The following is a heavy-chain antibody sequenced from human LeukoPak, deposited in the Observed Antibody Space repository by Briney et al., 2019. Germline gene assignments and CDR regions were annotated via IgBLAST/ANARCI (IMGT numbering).Heavy chain of an antibody. CDR2: MNPNSGNT. D-gene: IGHD3-22*01. V-gene: IGHV1-8*01. Sequence: ASVKVSCKASGYTFTSYDINWVRQATGQGLEWVGWMNPNSGNTGYAQKCQGRVTMTRNTSISTAYMELSSLRSEDTAVYYCARGSSGYYLGRVGYWGQGTLVTVSS. CDR1: GYTFTSYD. J-gene: IGHJ4*02. CDR3: ARGSSGYYLGRVGY.